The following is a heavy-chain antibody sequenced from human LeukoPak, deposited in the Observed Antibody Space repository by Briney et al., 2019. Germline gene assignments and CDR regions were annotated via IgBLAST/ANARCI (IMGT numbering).Heavy chain of an antibody. CDR2: ISSSGSTI. D-gene: IGHD5-24*01. CDR1: GFTLSRYS. J-gene: IGHJ4*02. Sequence: PGGSLRLSCAASGFTLSRYSMHWIRQAPGKGLEWVSYISSSGSTIYYADSVKGRFTFSRDNAKNSLYLQMNSLRAEDTAVYYCARDTFGDGYIFDYWGQGTLVTVSS. CDR3: ARDTFGDGYIFDY. V-gene: IGHV3-11*01.